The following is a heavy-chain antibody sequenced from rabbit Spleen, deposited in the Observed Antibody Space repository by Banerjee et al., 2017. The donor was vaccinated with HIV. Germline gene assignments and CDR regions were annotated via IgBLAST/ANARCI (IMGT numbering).Heavy chain of an antibody. CDR3: ARRNIGNYGNYAGAFNL. J-gene: IGHJ4*01. CDR1: GIDFSSTYY. Sequence: QEQLVESGGGLVQPGASLTLTCTASGIDFSSTYYMCWVRQAPGKGLEWIGCIITGGSGHTYYASWAKGRFTISKTSSTTVTLQMTSLTAADTATYFCARRNIGNYGNYAGAFNLWGQGTLVTVS. V-gene: IGHV1S45*01. D-gene: IGHD4-2*01. CDR2: IITGGSGHT.